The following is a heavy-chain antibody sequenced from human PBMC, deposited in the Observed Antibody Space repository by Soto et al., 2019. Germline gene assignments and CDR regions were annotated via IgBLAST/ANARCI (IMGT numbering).Heavy chain of an antibody. D-gene: IGHD3-3*01. J-gene: IGHJ4*02. CDR1: GGSISTKY. Sequence: QVQLQETGPRLVKPSETLSLTCTVSGGSISTKYWSWIRQPPGKGLEWIGYIYYSGITNDNPSLRSRVTISVDTSKNQFSLKLSSVTAADTAVYYCARGRIFGVVITFDYWGQGTLVTVSS. V-gene: IGHV4-59*08. CDR2: IYYSGIT. CDR3: ARGRIFGVVITFDY.